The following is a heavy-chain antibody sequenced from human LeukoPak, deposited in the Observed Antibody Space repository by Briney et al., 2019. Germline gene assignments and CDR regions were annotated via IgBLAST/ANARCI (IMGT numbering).Heavy chain of an antibody. CDR3: ARGQWLVN. J-gene: IGHJ4*02. D-gene: IGHD6-19*01. CDR2: IYSGGST. Sequence: GGSLRLSCAASGFTFSSYAMSWVRQAPGKGLEWVSVIYSGGSTYYADSVKGRFTISRDNSKNTLYLQMNSLRAEDTAVYYCARGQWLVNWGQGTLVTVSS. V-gene: IGHV3-66*01. CDR1: GFTFSSYA.